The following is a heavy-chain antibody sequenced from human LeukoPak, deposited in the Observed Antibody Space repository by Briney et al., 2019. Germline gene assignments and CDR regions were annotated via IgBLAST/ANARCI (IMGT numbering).Heavy chain of an antibody. V-gene: IGHV1-46*01. CDR2: INPSGGST. J-gene: IGHJ5*02. CDR3: ARGGVVRYFDWYMGFDP. CDR1: GYTFTSYY. Sequence: ASVKVSCKASGYTFTSYYMHWVRQAPGHGLEWMGIINPSGGSTSYAQKFQGRVTMTRDTSTSTVYMELSSLRSEDTAVYYCARGGVVRYFDWYMGFDPWGQGTLVTVSS. D-gene: IGHD3-9*01.